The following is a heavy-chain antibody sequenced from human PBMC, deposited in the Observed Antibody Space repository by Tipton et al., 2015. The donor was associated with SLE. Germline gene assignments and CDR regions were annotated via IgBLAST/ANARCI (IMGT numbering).Heavy chain of an antibody. D-gene: IGHD3-3*01. CDR3: ARDLGPYYDFWSGSLRTNWFDP. CDR2: IYYSGST. V-gene: IGHV4-59*12. Sequence: TLSLTCTVSGGSISSYYWNWIRQPPGKGLEWIAYIYYSGSTYYNPSLKSRVIISVDRSQNQFSLNLSSVTAADTAVYYCARDLGPYYDFWSGSLRTNWFDPWGQGTLVTVSS. CDR1: GGSISSYY. J-gene: IGHJ5*02.